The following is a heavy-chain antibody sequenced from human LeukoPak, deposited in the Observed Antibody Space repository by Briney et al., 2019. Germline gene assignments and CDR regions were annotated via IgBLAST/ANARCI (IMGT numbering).Heavy chain of an antibody. V-gene: IGHV3-23*01. D-gene: IGHD1-1*01. Sequence: GRSLRLSCAASGFTFSNYGMSWVRQAPGQGLEWVSDISGSGSTAYSADSAKGRFSLSRDTFKSTLYVGMNSLRDEGTAVYFSAKDKGWEGGTSGYFDYWGQGALVTVSS. CDR2: ISGSGSTA. J-gene: IGHJ4*02. CDR3: AKDKGWEGGTSGYFDY. CDR1: GFTFSNYG.